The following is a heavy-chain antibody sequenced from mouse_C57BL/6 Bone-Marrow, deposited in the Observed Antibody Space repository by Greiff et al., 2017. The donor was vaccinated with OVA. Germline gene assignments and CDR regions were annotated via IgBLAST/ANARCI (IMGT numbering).Heavy chain of an antibody. J-gene: IGHJ2*01. CDR2: IYPRSGNT. D-gene: IGHD1-1*01. CDR3: ACFGYGSRCDDN. CDR1: GYTFTSYG. V-gene: IGHV1-81*01. Sequence: QVQLQQSGAELARPGASVKLSCKASGYTFTSYGISWVKQRTGQGLEWIGEIYPRSGNTYYNEKFKGKATLTADKSSSTAYMELRSLTSEDSAVYFCACFGYGSRCDDNWGQGTTLTVSS.